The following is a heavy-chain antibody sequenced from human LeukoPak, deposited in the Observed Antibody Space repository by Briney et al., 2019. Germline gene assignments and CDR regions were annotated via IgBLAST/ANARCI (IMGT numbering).Heavy chain of an antibody. J-gene: IGHJ4*02. V-gene: IGHV3-33*01. CDR1: GFTFSSYG. CDR2: IWYDGSNK. CDR3: AREGGGSYYFDY. D-gene: IGHD1-26*01. Sequence: PGRSLRLSCAASGFTFSSYGMHWVRQAPGKGLEWVAVIWYDGSNKYYADSVKGRFTISRDNSKNTLYLQMNSLRAEDTAVYYCAREGGGSYYFDYWGQGTLVTVSS.